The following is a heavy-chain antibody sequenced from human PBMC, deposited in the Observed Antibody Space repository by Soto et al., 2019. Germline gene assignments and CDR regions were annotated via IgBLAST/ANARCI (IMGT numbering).Heavy chain of an antibody. CDR1: GGSISTYS. CDR2: IHYSGST. J-gene: IGHJ4*02. Sequence: QVQLQESGPGLVKPAETLSLTCTGSGGSISTYSWSWIRQPPGKGLESIGYIHYSGSTNYNPSLKSRVTISGDTSKTLVSLKLSSVTAADTAVYYWARRYGSDFDYWGQCTLVTVSS. D-gene: IGHD4-17*01. V-gene: IGHV4-59*08. CDR3: ARRYGSDFDY.